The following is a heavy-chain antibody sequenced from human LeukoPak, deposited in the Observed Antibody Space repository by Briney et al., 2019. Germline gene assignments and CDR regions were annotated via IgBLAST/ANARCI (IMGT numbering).Heavy chain of an antibody. D-gene: IGHD6-19*01. V-gene: IGHV4-34*01. Sequence: SETLSLTCAVSEMSFSAYYWNWIRQSPGKGLEWIGEINYGGSTKYTPSLEGRGTILIDTSKNQFSLKLTSVTAADTAVYYCARGFPPGSGSRGSHAFDVWGQGTMATVSS. CDR1: EMSFSAYY. CDR3: ARGFPPGSGSRGSHAFDV. CDR2: INYGGST. J-gene: IGHJ3*01.